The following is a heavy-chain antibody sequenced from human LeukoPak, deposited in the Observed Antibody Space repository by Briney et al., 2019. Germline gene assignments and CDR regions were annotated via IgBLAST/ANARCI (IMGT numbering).Heavy chain of an antibody. CDR1: GGSISSGAYS. J-gene: IGHJ3*02. V-gene: IGHV4-30-2*01. CDR3: ARSSEELGYIYGFLHDAFDI. Sequence: PSETLSLTCTVSGGSISSGAYSWSWIRQPPGKGLEWIGYIYQSGSTYYNPSLKSRVTTSVDRSKNQFSLKLSSVTAADTAVYYCARSSEELGYIYGFLHDAFDIWGQGTMVTVSS. D-gene: IGHD5-18*01. CDR2: IYQSGST.